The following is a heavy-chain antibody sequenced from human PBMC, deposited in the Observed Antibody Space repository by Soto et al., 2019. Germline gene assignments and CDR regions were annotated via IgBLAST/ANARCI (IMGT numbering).Heavy chain of an antibody. D-gene: IGHD3-16*01. V-gene: IGHV4-61*01. CDR1: GGSVSSGSYY. J-gene: IGHJ6*02. CDR2: IYYSGST. CDR3: ARDGVHYDYVWGSSGVLNV. Sequence: SETLSLTCTVSGGSVSSGSYYWSWIRQPPGKGLEWIGYIYYSGSTNYNPSLKSRVTISVDTSKDQFSLKLSSVTAADTAVYYCARDGVHYDYVWGSSGVLNVWGQGTTVTVSS.